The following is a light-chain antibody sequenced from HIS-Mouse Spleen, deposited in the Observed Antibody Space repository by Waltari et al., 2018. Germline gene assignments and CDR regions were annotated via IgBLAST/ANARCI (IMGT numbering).Light chain of an antibody. CDR3: WSYAGSSTYVV. Sequence: QSALTQPASVSGSPGQSITISCTGTSSAVGSYILVSWSHKHPGKAPKLMIYEGRKGASGVANRCSGSKCGNAASLTVSGLQAEGWADYYCWSYAGSSTYVVFGGGTKLTVL. CDR1: SSAVGSYIL. J-gene: IGLJ2*01. V-gene: IGLV2-23*01. CDR2: EGR.